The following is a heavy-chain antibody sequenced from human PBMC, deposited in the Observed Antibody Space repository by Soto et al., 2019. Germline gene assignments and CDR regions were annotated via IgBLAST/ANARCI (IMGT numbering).Heavy chain of an antibody. D-gene: IGHD2-8*01. J-gene: IGHJ6*02. Sequence: QVQLVESGGGVVQPGRSLRLSCAASGFTFSTYGMHWVRQAPGKGLEWVAVISNDGSRKYYADSVKGRVTISRDNSKNTLYLQMNSLRAEDTAVYYCAMAGYCTNGVCYSYFYFGMDVWGQGTTVTVSS. CDR3: AMAGYCTNGVCYSYFYFGMDV. V-gene: IGHV3-30*03. CDR2: ISNDGSRK. CDR1: GFTFSTYG.